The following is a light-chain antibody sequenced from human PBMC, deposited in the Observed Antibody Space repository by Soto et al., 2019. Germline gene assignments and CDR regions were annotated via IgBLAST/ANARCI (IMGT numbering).Light chain of an antibody. CDR1: QSVRSS. Sequence: GMTQSAAALSVYPGERATLSCWASQSVRSSLAWYQQKPGQAPRLLIYDTSTRATGIPARFSGSGSGTEFTLTISSLQSEDFAVYYCQQYSNWPPITFGQGTLWRL. J-gene: IGKJ5*01. CDR2: DTS. V-gene: IGKV3-15*01. CDR3: QQYSNWPPIT.